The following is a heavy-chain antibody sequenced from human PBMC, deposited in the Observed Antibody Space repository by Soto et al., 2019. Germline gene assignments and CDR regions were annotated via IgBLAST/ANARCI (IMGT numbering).Heavy chain of an antibody. CDR2: IKSKTDGGTT. CDR1: GFTFSNVW. CDR3: TPLALKYSSGWYEFSD. D-gene: IGHD6-19*01. Sequence: EAQLVESGGGLVKPGGSLRLSCAASGFTFSNVWMNWVRQAPGKGLEWVGRIKSKTDGGTTDYAAPVKGRFTISRDDSKNTLYLQMNSLKTKDTAVYYCTPLALKYSSGWYEFSDWGQGTLVSVSS. V-gene: IGHV3-15*07. J-gene: IGHJ4*02.